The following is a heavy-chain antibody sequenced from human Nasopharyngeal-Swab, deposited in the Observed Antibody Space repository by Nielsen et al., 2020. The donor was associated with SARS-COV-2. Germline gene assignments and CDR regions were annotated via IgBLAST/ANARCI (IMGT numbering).Heavy chain of an antibody. CDR1: GYTFTSYY. D-gene: IGHD3-10*01. Sequence: ASVKVSCKASGYTFTSYYIHWVRQAPGQGLEWMGIINPSGGSTSYAQKFQGLVTMTRDTSTSTAYMELSSLRSEDTAVYYCAREMGYYGSGSYRPFDYWGQGTLATVSS. CDR3: AREMGYYGSGSYRPFDY. V-gene: IGHV1-46*01. J-gene: IGHJ4*02. CDR2: INPSGGST.